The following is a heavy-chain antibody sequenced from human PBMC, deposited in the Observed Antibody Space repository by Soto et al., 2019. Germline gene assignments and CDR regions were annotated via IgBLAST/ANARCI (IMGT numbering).Heavy chain of an antibody. CDR2: IKRDGTEK. D-gene: IGHD3-9*01. V-gene: IGHV3-7*01. CDR1: GFTFSSYW. J-gene: IGHJ4*02. Sequence: GGSLRLSCAASGFTFSSYWMSWVRQAPGKGLEWVANIKRDGTEKYYVDSVKGRFTISRDNAKNSLYLQMNSLRAEDTAVYYCARARIDWDFDYWGQGTLVTVSS. CDR3: ARARIDWDFDY.